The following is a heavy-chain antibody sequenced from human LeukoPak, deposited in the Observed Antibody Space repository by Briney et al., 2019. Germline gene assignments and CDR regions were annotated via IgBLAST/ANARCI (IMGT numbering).Heavy chain of an antibody. D-gene: IGHD3-22*01. J-gene: IGHJ4*02. CDR2: INHSGST. CDR3: ARRIVVVRHYDY. CDR1: GGSFSGYY. V-gene: IGHV4-34*01. Sequence: SETLSLTCAVYGGSFSGYYWSWIRQPPGKGLEWIGEINHSGSTNYNPSPKSRVTISVDTSKNQSSLKLSSVTAADTAVYYCARRIVVVRHYDYWGQGTLVTVSS.